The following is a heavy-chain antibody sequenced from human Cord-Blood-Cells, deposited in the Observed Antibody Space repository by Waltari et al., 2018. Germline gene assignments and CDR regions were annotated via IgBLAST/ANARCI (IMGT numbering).Heavy chain of an antibody. Sequence: QVQLQQWGAGLLKPSETLSLTCAVYGGSFSGYYWSWIRQPPGKGLEWIGEINHSGSTNYHPSRKSRVTISVDTSKNQFSLKLSSVTAADTAVYYCARGNDYIWGSYRPHYYYYGMDVWGQGTTVTVSS. CDR3: ARGNDYIWGSYRPHYYYYGMDV. CDR2: INHSGST. CDR1: GGSFSGYY. J-gene: IGHJ6*02. D-gene: IGHD3-16*02. V-gene: IGHV4-34*01.